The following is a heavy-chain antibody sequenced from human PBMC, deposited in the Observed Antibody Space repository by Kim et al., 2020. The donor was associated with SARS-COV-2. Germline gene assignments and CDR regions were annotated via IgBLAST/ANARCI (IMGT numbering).Heavy chain of an antibody. J-gene: IGHJ4*02. D-gene: IGHD3-9*01. CDR3: AKDPSHYDILTGYYIAFDY. Sequence: GRFTISRDNSKNTLYLQMNSLRAEDTAVYYCAKDPSHYDILTGYYIAFDYWGQGTLVTVSS. V-gene: IGHV3-23*01.